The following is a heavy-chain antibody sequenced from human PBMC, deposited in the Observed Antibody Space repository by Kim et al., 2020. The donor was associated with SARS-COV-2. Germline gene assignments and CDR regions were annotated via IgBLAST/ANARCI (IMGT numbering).Heavy chain of an antibody. J-gene: IGHJ3*02. CDR3: ARGPTVGGWFHSSGFDI. D-gene: IGHD1-26*01. V-gene: IGHV4-59*01. Sequence: SETLSLTCTVSGGSISSYYWSWIRQPPGKGLEWIGYIYYSGSTNYNPSLKSRVTISIDTSKNQFSLKLSSVTAADTAVYYCARGPTVGGWFHSSGFDIWGQGTMVTVSS. CDR1: GGSISSYY. CDR2: IYYSGST.